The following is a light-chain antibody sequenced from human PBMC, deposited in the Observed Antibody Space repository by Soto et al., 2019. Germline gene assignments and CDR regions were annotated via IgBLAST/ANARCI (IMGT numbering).Light chain of an antibody. CDR1: SSAVGSYNL. J-gene: IGLJ1*01. CDR3: CSYAGSSTYV. Sequence: QSALTQPASVSGSPGQSITISCTGTSSAVGSYNLVSWYQQQPGKAPKPLIYEGSKRPSGVPNRFSGSKSGNTASLTLSGLQAEDEADYYCCSYAGSSTYVFGTGTKVTVL. CDR2: EGS. V-gene: IGLV2-23*01.